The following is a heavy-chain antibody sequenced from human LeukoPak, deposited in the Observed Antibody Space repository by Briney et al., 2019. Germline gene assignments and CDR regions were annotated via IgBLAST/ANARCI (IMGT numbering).Heavy chain of an antibody. CDR1: GFTFSSYW. CDR3: ARDQRYCSSSSCPWEPFDY. V-gene: IGHV3-7*05. J-gene: IGHJ4*02. Sequence: GGSLRLSCAASGFTFSSYWMSWVPQAPGKGLEWVANIKQDGSEKYYVDSVKGRFTISRDNAKNSLYLQMNSLRAEDTAVYYCARDQRYCSSSSCPWEPFDYSGQGTLVTVSS. CDR2: IKQDGSEK. D-gene: IGHD2-2*01.